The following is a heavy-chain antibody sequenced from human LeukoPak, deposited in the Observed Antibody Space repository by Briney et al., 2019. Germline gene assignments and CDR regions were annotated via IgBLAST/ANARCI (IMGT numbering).Heavy chain of an antibody. D-gene: IGHD6-13*01. CDR1: GFTFSSYG. Sequence: GGPLRLSCAASGFTFSSYGMHWVRQAPGKGLEWVAFIRYDGSNKYYADSVKGRFTISRDNSKNTLYLQMSSLRAEDTAVYYCARPIAAAAVYYYGMDVWGQGTTVTVSS. V-gene: IGHV3-30*02. CDR2: IRYDGSNK. J-gene: IGHJ6*02. CDR3: ARPIAAAAVYYYGMDV.